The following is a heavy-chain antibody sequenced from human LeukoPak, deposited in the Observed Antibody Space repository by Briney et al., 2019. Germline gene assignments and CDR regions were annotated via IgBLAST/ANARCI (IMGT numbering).Heavy chain of an antibody. V-gene: IGHV3-74*01. CDR2: INRDGTTI. CDR1: GFTFSRYW. J-gene: IGHJ4*02. CDR3: AKEVGRQWLVVTPPDY. Sequence: GGSLRLSCVASGFTFSRYWMHWVRQVPGKGLMWVSRINRDGTTINYADSVKGRFTISRDDAKNTLYLQMNSLRAEDTAVYYCAKEVGRQWLVVTPPDYWGQGTLVTVSS. D-gene: IGHD6-19*01.